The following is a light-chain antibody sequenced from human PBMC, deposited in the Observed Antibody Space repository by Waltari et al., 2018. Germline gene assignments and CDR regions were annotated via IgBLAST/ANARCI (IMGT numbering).Light chain of an antibody. CDR2: GNN. Sequence: QSVLSQPPSESGTPGQRVTISCSGTRSHVGSNTVTWYQHLPGTSHKLLIYGNNHRPSGVPDRFSASKSGTSACLAISGLQSEDEGDYYCAAWDGGLNGLIVGGGTKLAVL. CDR1: RSHVGSNT. V-gene: IGLV1-44*01. J-gene: IGLJ2*01. CDR3: AAWDGGLNGLI.